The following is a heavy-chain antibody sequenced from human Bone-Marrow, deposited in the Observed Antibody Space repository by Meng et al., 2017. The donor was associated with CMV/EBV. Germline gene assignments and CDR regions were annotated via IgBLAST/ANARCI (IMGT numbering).Heavy chain of an antibody. CDR3: ARDATVKGFDP. Sequence: VQRVASGGGLVRPGGSLRFSCAESGFTFSRDWMHWVRQVPGEGLVWVSSISSSSSYIYYADSVKGRFTISRDNAKNSLYLQMNSLRAEDTAVYYCARDATVKGFDPWGQGTLVTVSS. CDR1: GFTFSRDW. V-gene: IGHV3-21*02. J-gene: IGHJ5*02. CDR2: ISSSSSYI.